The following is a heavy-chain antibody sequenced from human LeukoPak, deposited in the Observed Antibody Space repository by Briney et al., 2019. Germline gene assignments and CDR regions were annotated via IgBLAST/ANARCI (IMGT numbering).Heavy chain of an antibody. Sequence: PSETLSLTCTVSGGSISSSSYYWGWIRQPPGKGLEWIGSIYYSGSTYYNPSLKSRVTISVDTSKNQFSLKLSSVTAADTAVYYCARVNTVTTVYGYYYYYGMDVWGQGTTVTVSS. CDR3: ARVNTVTTVYGYYYYYGMDV. CDR2: IYYSGST. D-gene: IGHD4-17*01. V-gene: IGHV4-39*01. J-gene: IGHJ6*02. CDR1: GGSISSSSYY.